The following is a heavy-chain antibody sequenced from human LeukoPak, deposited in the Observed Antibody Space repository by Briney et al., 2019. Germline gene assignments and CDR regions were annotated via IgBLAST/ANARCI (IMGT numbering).Heavy chain of an antibody. CDR1: GYSFTSYW. CDR3: ARQIIGSSPISFDY. V-gene: IGHV5-51*01. Sequence: VESLQISCKGSGYSFTSYWIGWARQMPGKGLEWMGIIYPGDSDTRYSPSFQGQVTISADKSISTAYLQWSSLKASDTAMYYCARQIIGSSPISFDYWGQGTLVTVSS. D-gene: IGHD6-6*01. CDR2: IYPGDSDT. J-gene: IGHJ4*02.